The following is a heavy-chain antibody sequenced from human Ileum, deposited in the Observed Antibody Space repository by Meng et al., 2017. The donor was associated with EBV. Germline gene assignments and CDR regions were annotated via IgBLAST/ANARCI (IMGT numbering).Heavy chain of an antibody. CDR3: AQDQNYAGSGSYYVS. CDR2: FVYSSVT. D-gene: IGHD3-10*01. V-gene: IGHV4-4*02. Sequence: PSGGLSLTCLVPAGSIIGLNLCTCALQPAGQRPGWIVEFVYSSVTNYNPSLKSRVTISVDKSKSQFSLKLSSVTAADTAVYYCAQDQNYAGSGSYYVSWGQGTLVTVSS. CDR1: AGSIIGLNL. J-gene: IGHJ5*02.